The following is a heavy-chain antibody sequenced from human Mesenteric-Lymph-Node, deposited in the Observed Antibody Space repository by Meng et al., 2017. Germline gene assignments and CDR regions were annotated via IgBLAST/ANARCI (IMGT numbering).Heavy chain of an antibody. CDR1: GFTFSSYA. CDR2: ISGSGGST. V-gene: IGHV3-23*01. CDR3: ARVRGANSYGYGDY. J-gene: IGHJ4*02. Sequence: GESLKISCAASGFTFSSYAMSWVRQAPGKGLEWVSAISGSGGSTYYADSVKGRFTISRDNSKNTLYLQMNSLRAEDTGVYYCARVRGANSYGYGDYWGQGTLVTVSS. D-gene: IGHD5-18*01.